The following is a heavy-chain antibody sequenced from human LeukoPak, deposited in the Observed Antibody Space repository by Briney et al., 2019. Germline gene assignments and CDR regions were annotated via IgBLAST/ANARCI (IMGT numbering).Heavy chain of an antibody. D-gene: IGHD1-1*01. CDR3: AIATTGRGAFGS. Sequence: GGSLRLSCAASGFTFSDFWMSWVRQAPGKGLECVASTNEAGGDKLYVDSVKGRFTVSRDNSKNSLSLQMNSLTAEDAAIYYCAIATTGRGAFGSWGQGTLVSVSS. J-gene: IGHJ4*02. CDR1: GFTFSDFW. V-gene: IGHV3-7*01. CDR2: TNEAGGDK.